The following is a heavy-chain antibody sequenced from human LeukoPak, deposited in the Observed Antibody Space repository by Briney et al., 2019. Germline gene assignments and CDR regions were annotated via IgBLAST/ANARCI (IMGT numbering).Heavy chain of an antibody. D-gene: IGHD3-22*01. CDR2: IRSSSSYI. J-gene: IGHJ4*02. V-gene: IGHV3-21*01. Sequence: KSGGSLRHSCAASGFTFSSYSMNWVRQAPGKGLEWVSSIRSSSSYIYYTDSVKGRFTISRDNAKNSLYLQMNSLRAEDTAVYYCARDKADYDSSSFDYWGQGTLVTVSS. CDR1: GFTFSSYS. CDR3: ARDKADYDSSSFDY.